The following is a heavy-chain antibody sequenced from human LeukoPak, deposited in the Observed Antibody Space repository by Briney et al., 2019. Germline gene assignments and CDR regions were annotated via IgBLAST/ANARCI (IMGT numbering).Heavy chain of an antibody. CDR2: MSADSATT. CDR3: AKRGKYSSSGRENWFDP. V-gene: IGHV3-23*01. CDR1: GFNFGSYS. Sequence: GGSLRLSCAASGFNFGSYSMTWVRQAPGKGLEWVSVMSADSATTFYADSVKGRFTISRDNAKNTVFLQMSSLRAEDTALYYCAKRGKYSSSGRENWFDPWGQGTLVTVSS. D-gene: IGHD6-6*01. J-gene: IGHJ5*02.